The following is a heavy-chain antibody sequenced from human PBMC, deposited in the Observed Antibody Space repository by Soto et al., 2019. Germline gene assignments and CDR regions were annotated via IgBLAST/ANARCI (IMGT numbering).Heavy chain of an antibody. V-gene: IGHV3-73*02. CDR1: GFTFSGSA. CDR2: IRSKANNNAT. CDR3: TNPQVYYGMDV. Sequence: EVQLVESGGGLVQPGGSLKLSCAASGFTFSGSAVHWVRQASGKGLEWVGRIRSKANNNATAYAASVQGRFTIFRDDLKNTAYLQMNSLKTEHTAVYYCTNPQVYYGMDVWGQGTTVTVSS. J-gene: IGHJ6*02.